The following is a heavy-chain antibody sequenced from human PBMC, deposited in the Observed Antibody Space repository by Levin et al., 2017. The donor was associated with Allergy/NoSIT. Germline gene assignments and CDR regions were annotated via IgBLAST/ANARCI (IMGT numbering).Heavy chain of an antibody. CDR2: IWYDGSNK. J-gene: IGHJ2*01. CDR1: GFTFSSYG. CDR3: ARDGPVAGISVCWYFDL. D-gene: IGHD6-19*01. V-gene: IGHV3-33*01. Sequence: GESLKISCAASGFTFSSYGMHWVRQAPGKGLEWVAVIWYDGSNKYYADSVKGRFTISRDNSKNTLYLQMNSLRAEDTAVYYCARDGPVAGISVCWYFDLWGRGTLVTVSS.